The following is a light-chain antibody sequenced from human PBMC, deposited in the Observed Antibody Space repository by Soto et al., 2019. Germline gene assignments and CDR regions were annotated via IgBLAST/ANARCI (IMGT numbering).Light chain of an antibody. CDR3: TSYSSINSYV. J-gene: IGLJ1*01. CDR2: DVS. Sequence: QSALTQPASVSGSPGQSIAISCTGTSSDVGAYNSVSWYQQYPGKAPKLMIHDVSNRPSGVSDRFSGSKSGNTASLTISGLQAEDEADYYCTSYSSINSYVFGRGSMVTV. CDR1: SSDVGAYNS. V-gene: IGLV2-14*01.